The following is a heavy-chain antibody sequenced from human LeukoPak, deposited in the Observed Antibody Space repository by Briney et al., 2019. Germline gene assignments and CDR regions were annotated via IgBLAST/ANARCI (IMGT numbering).Heavy chain of an antibody. J-gene: IGHJ6*03. CDR1: GFTFSSYA. CDR3: AKDGRGTLYSYMDV. V-gene: IGHV3-23*01. D-gene: IGHD1-14*01. CDR2: ISGSGGST. Sequence: LSGGSLRLSCAASGFTFSSYAMSWVRQAPGKGLEWVSAISGSGGSTYYADSVKGRFTISRDNSKNTLYLQMNSLRAEDTAVYYCAKDGRGTLYSYMDVWGKGTTVTVSS.